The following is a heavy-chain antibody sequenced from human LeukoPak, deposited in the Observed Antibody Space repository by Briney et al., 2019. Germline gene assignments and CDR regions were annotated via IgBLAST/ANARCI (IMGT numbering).Heavy chain of an antibody. CDR3: ARDYAVYGGNSNPYFDY. CDR1: GFTFSSYE. Sequence: GGSLRLSCAASGFTFSSYEMNWVRQAPGKGLEWVSYISSSGSTIYYADSVKGRFTISRDNAKNSLYLQMNSLRAEDTAVYYCARDYAVYGGNSNPYFDYWGRGTLVTVSS. V-gene: IGHV3-48*03. D-gene: IGHD4-23*01. J-gene: IGHJ4*02. CDR2: ISSSGSTI.